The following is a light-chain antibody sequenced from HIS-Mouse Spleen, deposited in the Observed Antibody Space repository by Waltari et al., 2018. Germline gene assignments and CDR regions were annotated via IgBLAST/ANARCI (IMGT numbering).Light chain of an antibody. Sequence: QSALTQPASVSGSPGQSITLSCTGTSSDVGRSNLVSWYQQHPGKAPKLMIYEGSKRPSGVSNRFSGSKSGNTASLTISGLQAEDEADYYCCSYAGSSTWVFGGGTKLTVL. CDR1: SSDVGRSNL. CDR3: CSYAGSSTWV. CDR2: EGS. J-gene: IGLJ3*02. V-gene: IGLV2-23*01.